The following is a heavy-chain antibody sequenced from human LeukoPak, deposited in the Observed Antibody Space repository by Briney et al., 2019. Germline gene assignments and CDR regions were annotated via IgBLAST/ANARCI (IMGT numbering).Heavy chain of an antibody. D-gene: IGHD5-18*01. J-gene: IGHJ5*02. V-gene: IGHV4-34*01. CDR2: INHSGST. Sequence: SETLSLTCAVYGGSFSGYYLSWIRQPPGKGLEWLGEINHSGSTNYNPSLKSRVTISVDTSKDQFSLKLSSVNAEDTAVYYCARVRTGGYSYGYHPNWFDPWGQGTLVTVSS. CDR1: GGSFSGYY. CDR3: ARVRTGGYSYGYHPNWFDP.